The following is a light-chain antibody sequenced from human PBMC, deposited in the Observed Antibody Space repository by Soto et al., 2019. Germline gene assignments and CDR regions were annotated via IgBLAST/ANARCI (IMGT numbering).Light chain of an antibody. Sequence: DIQLTQSPSFLSASVGDRVTITCRASQDISDYLAWYQQRPGKAPKLLIYDASSLQSGVPSRFSGSGSGTDFTLTISCLQSEDFATYYCQQYYSYPRTFGQGTKVDIK. CDR1: QDISDY. V-gene: IGKV1-9*01. J-gene: IGKJ1*01. CDR3: QQYYSYPRT. CDR2: DAS.